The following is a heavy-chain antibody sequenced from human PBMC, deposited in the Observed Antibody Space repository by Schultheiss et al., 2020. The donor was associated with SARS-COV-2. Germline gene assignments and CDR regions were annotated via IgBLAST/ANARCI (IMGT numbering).Heavy chain of an antibody. CDR1: GFTLSAYY. CDR2: INPNSGGT. Sequence: ASVKVSCKASGFTLSAYYIHWVRQAPGQGLEWMGWINPNSGGTDYAQKFQGRVTMTRDTSISTVYMQLSRLRSDDTAVYYCARGNRVRGVNLYNWFDPWGHGALVTVSS. CDR3: ARGNRVRGVNLYNWFDP. V-gene: IGHV1-2*02. J-gene: IGHJ5*02. D-gene: IGHD3-10*01.